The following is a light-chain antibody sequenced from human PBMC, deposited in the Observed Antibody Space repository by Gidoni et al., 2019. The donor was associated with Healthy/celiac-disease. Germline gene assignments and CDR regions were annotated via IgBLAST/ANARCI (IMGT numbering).Light chain of an antibody. Sequence: EIVLTQSPGTLSLSPEERATLSCRASQSVSNNYLGWYQQKPGQAPRLLIFDASSRATGIPDRFSGSGSGTDFTLTISRLEPEDFAVYYCQQYGNSPWTFGQXTKVEVK. V-gene: IGKV3-20*01. CDR2: DAS. CDR1: QSVSNNY. CDR3: QQYGNSPWT. J-gene: IGKJ1*01.